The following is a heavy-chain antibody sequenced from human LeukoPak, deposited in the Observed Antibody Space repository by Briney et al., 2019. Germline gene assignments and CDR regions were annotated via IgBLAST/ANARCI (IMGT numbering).Heavy chain of an antibody. CDR1: GYTFTSYG. D-gene: IGHD3-3*01. CDR3: ARDGYYDFWSGANWFDP. V-gene: IGHV1-18*01. Sequence: ASVKVSCKASGYTFTSYGISWVRQAPGQGLEWMGWISAYNGNTNYAQKLQGRVTMTTDTSTSTAYMELRSLRSDDTAVCYCARDGYYDFWSGANWFDPWGQGTLVTVSS. J-gene: IGHJ5*02. CDR2: ISAYNGNT.